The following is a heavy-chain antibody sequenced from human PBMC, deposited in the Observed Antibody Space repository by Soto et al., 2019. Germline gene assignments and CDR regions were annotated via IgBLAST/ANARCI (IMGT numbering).Heavy chain of an antibody. CDR1: GYTFAAYY. Sequence: ASVKVSCKTSGYTFAAYYIHWIRQAPGRGLEWMGWINPTSGGTVYAQNFQDRVTMTRDTSISTAYMELRRLNSDDTAVYYCARDPDYGDYWGYFFDSWGQGTPVTVSS. V-gene: IGHV1-2*02. CDR2: INPTSGGT. D-gene: IGHD4-17*01. CDR3: ARDPDYGDYWGYFFDS. J-gene: IGHJ4*02.